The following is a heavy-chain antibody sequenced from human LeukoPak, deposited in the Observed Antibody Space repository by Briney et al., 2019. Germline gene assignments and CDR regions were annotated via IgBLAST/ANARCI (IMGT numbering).Heavy chain of an antibody. J-gene: IGHJ4*02. V-gene: IGHV3-23*01. CDR1: GFTFNNYA. D-gene: IGHD3-9*01. CDR3: SKWGDYDVLTGYYDFDF. CDR2: ILGSGRSA. Sequence: PGGSLRLSCAASGFTFNNYAMSWGRQAPGKGLEWVSAILGSGRSAYYADSVKGRFTISRDNSKNSLFLQMNSLRVEDTALYYCSKWGDYDVLTGYYDFDFWGQGTLVTVSA.